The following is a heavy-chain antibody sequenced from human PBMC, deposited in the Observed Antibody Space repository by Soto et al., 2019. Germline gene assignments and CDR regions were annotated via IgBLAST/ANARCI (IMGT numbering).Heavy chain of an antibody. D-gene: IGHD2-15*01. J-gene: IGHJ4*02. V-gene: IGHV3-21*01. CDR1: GFTFSSYS. Sequence: EVQLVESGGGLVKPGGSLRLSCAASGFTFSSYSMNWVRQAPGKGLEWVSSISSSSSYIYYADSVKGRFTISRDNAKNSLYRQMNSLRAEDTAVYYCARDRGCSGGSCYSLDYWGQGTLVTVSS. CDR2: ISSSSSYI. CDR3: ARDRGCSGGSCYSLDY.